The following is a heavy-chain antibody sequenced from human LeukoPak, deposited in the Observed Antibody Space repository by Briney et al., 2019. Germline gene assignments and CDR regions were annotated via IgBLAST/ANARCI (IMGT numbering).Heavy chain of an antibody. J-gene: IGHJ4*02. CDR2: ISYSGST. CDR1: GGSISSYY. D-gene: IGHD6-19*01. CDR3: AALRASSGWYSFDY. Sequence: SETLSLTCTVPGGSISSYYWTWIRQPPGKGLEWIGYISYSGSTNYNPSLKSRVTISVDTSKNQFSLKLSSVTAADTAVYYCAALRASSGWYSFDYWGQGTLVTVSS. V-gene: IGHV4-59*08.